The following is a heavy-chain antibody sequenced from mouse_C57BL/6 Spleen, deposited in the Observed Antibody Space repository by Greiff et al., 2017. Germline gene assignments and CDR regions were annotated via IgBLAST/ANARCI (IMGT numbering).Heavy chain of an antibody. CDR1: GFTFSSYA. Sequence: EVQLVESGGGLVKPGGSLKLSCAASGFTFSSYAMSWVRQTPEKRLEWVATISDGGSYTYYPDNVKGRFTISRDNAKNNLYLQMSHLKSEDTAMYYCARGSSYGYAMDYWGQGTSVTVSS. D-gene: IGHD1-1*01. J-gene: IGHJ4*01. V-gene: IGHV5-4*01. CDR3: ARGSSYGYAMDY. CDR2: ISDGGSYT.